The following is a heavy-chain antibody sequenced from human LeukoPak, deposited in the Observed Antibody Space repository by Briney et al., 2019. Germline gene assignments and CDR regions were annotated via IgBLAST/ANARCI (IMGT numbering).Heavy chain of an antibody. CDR2: ISWDGVST. CDR3: AKDGGSGATRPIDF. CDR1: GFGFDDYT. V-gene: IGHV3-43*01. D-gene: IGHD1-26*01. J-gene: IGHJ4*02. Sequence: PGGSLRLSCAGSGFGFDDYTMHWVRQAPGKGLEWVSLISWDGVSTYYADSVKGRFTISRDNSKNSLYLQLNSLRTEDTAFYYCAKDGGSGATRPIDFWGQGTLVTVSS.